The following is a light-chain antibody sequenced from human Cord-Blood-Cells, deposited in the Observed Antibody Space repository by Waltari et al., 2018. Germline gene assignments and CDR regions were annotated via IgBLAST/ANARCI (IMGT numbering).Light chain of an antibody. CDR2: WAS. V-gene: IGKV4-1*01. CDR1: QSVLYSSNNKNY. J-gene: IGKJ2*01. Sequence: DIVMTQSLDSLAVSLGERATINCKSSQSVLYSSNNKNYLSWYQPKPGQPPKLLIYWASTRESGVADLFSGSGSGTDFTLTISSLQAEDVAVYYCQQYYSTPYTFGQGTMLEIK. CDR3: QQYYSTPYT.